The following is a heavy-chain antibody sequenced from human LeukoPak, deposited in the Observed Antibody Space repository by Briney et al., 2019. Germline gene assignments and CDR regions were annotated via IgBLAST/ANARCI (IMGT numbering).Heavy chain of an antibody. V-gene: IGHV3-48*03. CDR2: ISSSGSTV. CDR1: GFTLSSYE. CDR3: ARDLSSGWYLSSASYYFDY. J-gene: IGHJ4*02. Sequence: GGALRLSCAASGFTLSSYEMNWFRQALGKGLVWVSYISSSGSTVKYADSVKGRFTISRDNAKNSLYLQMNSLRAEDTAVYYCARDLSSGWYLSSASYYFDYGGKGTLVSVS. D-gene: IGHD6-19*01.